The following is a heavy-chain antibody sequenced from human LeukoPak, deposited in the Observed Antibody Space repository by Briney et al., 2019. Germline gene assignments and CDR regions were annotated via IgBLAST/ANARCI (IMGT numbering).Heavy chain of an antibody. CDR2: INHSGST. D-gene: IGHD6-13*01. V-gene: IGHV4-34*01. CDR3: ARGRGIAAAGYNDY. J-gene: IGHJ4*02. Sequence: PSETLSLTCAVYGGSFSGYYWSWIRQPPGKGLEWIGEINHSGSTNYNPSLKSRVTISVDTSKNQFSLKLSSVTAADTAVYRCARGRGIAAAGYNDYWGQGTLVTVSS. CDR1: GGSFSGYY.